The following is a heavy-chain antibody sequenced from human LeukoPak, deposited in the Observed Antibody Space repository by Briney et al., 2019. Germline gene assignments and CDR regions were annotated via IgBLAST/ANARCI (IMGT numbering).Heavy chain of an antibody. CDR3: AKDRGSSSWYIDY. D-gene: IGHD6-13*01. V-gene: IGHV3-33*06. Sequence: GGSLRLSCAASGFTFSSYGMHWVRQAPGKGLEWVAVIWYDGSNKYYADSVKGRFTISRDNSKNTLYLQMNSLRAERTAVYYCAKDRGSSSWYIDYWGQGTLVTVSS. J-gene: IGHJ4*02. CDR1: GFTFSSYG. CDR2: IWYDGSNK.